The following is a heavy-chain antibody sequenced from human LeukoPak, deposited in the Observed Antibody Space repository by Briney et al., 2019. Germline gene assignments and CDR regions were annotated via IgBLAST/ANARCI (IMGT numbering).Heavy chain of an antibody. Sequence: SATLSLPCAVYGGSFSGYYWSWIRQPPGKGLEWIGEINPSESTNYNPSLKTRVTISVDTSNNQFSLKLSSVTAADTAVYYCARNARSTSCLYRYYYYYYMDAWGKGTTVTVSS. V-gene: IGHV4-34*01. D-gene: IGHD2-2*01. J-gene: IGHJ6*03. CDR2: INPSEST. CDR3: ARNARSTSCLYRYYYYYYMDA. CDR1: GGSFSGYY.